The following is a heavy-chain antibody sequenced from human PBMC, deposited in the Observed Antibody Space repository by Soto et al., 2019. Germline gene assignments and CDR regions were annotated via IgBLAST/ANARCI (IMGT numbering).Heavy chain of an antibody. D-gene: IGHD3-22*01. J-gene: IGHJ4*02. V-gene: IGHV1-18*01. CDR2: SSTYNGNT. Sequence: QVQLVQSGAEVKKPGASVKVSCKASGYTFITYGVSWVRQAPGQGLDWLGWSSTYNGNTRYAERLQGRVTMTTDTTTNTASMELMNLRSDDTAVYYCARGPTDYYDNSANYFLDYWGQGTLVTVSS. CDR3: ARGPTDYYDNSANYFLDY. CDR1: GYTFITYG.